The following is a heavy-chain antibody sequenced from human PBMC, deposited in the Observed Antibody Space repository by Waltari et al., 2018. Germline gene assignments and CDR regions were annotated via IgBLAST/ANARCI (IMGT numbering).Heavy chain of an antibody. J-gene: IGHJ4*02. CDR1: GFSFSIFG. CDR3: AKEGVVINGYYFDY. CDR2: ISYDGRDL. Sequence: QVLLVESGGGVVQPGTSLRLSCAASGFSFSIFGMHWVRQAPGKGLESVAVISYDGRDLYYADSVKGRATISRDNSKNTLYLQMNSLRPEDTAVYYCAKEGVVINGYYFDYWGQGTLVTVSS. V-gene: IGHV3-30*18. D-gene: IGHD2-21*01.